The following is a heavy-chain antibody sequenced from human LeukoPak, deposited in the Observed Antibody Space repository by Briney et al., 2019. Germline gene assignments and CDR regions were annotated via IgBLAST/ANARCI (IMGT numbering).Heavy chain of an antibody. Sequence: GASVKVSCKASGYTFTSYDINWVRQATGQGLEWMGWMNPNSGNTGYAQKFQGRVTMTRNTSISTAYMELSSLRSEDTAVYYCARDAYCSSTSCYRPNWFDPWGQGTLVTVSS. CDR3: ARDAYCSSTSCYRPNWFDP. CDR2: MNPNSGNT. V-gene: IGHV1-8*01. J-gene: IGHJ5*02. D-gene: IGHD2-2*01. CDR1: GYTFTSYD.